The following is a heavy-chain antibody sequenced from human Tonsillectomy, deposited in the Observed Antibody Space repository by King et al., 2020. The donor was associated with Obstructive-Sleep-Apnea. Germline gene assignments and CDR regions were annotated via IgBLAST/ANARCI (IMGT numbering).Heavy chain of an antibody. CDR1: GFTFSNAW. J-gene: IGHJ4*02. V-gene: IGHV3-15*01. CDR3: TTGLRFGEFPDS. CDR2: IKSKTDGGAT. D-gene: IGHD3-10*01. Sequence: QLVQSGGGLVKPGGSLRLSCAVSGFTFSNAWMNWVRQAPWKGLEWVGRIKSKTDGGATDYAAPVKGRFTISRDDSKNTLYLQMNSLKTEDTAVYFCTTGLRFGEFPDSWGQGTLVTVSS.